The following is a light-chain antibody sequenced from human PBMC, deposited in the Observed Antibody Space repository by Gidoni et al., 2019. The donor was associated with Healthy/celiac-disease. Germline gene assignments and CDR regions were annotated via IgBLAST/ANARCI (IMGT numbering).Light chain of an antibody. Sequence: DIVMTQSPLSLPVTPGEPSSISCRSSQSLLHSNGYNYLDWYLQKPGQSPQLLSYLGSNRASGVPDMFSGSGSGTDFTLKISRVQAEDVGVYYCMQALQTPPTFGQGTKLEIK. CDR1: QSLLHSNGYNY. CDR2: LGS. V-gene: IGKV2-28*01. CDR3: MQALQTPPT. J-gene: IGKJ2*01.